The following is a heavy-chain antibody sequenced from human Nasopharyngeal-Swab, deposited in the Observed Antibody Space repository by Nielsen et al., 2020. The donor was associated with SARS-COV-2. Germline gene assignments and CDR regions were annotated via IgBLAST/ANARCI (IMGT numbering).Heavy chain of an antibody. CDR2: ISYSGST. J-gene: IGHJ4*02. CDR3: VRHEGGTTLDY. D-gene: IGHD1-7*01. CDR1: GGSINPYY. V-gene: IGHV4-59*08. Sequence: SDTLSLTCTVSGGSINPYYWSWIRQPPGKGLEWIGHISYSGSTHYDPSFRSRVTMSVDTSKNQFSLKLTSVTAADTAVYYCVRHEGGTTLDYWGQGTLVTVSS.